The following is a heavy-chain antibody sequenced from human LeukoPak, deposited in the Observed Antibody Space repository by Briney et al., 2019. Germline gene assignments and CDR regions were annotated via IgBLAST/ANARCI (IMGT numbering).Heavy chain of an antibody. D-gene: IGHD3-9*01. CDR1: SGSISTSNYY. CDR2: IYYSGST. V-gene: IGHV4-61*05. J-gene: IGHJ4*02. Sequence: SETLSLTCTVSSGSISTSNYYWGWVRQPPGKALEWIGYIYYSGSTNYNPSLKSRVTISVDTSKNQFSLKLSSVTAADTAVYYCARSKDILTGYCLDYWGQGTLVTVSS. CDR3: ARSKDILTGYCLDY.